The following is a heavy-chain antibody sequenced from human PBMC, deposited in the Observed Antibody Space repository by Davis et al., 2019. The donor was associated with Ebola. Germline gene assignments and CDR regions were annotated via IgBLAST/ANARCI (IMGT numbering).Heavy chain of an antibody. CDR1: GFTFNTYW. Sequence: PGGSLRLSCAASGFTFNTYWMTWVRQVPGKGLEWVANIKQDGSEKYYVDSVKGRFTISRDNAKNSLYLQMNSLRAEDTAVYYCARVYGDSFDYWGQGTLVTVSS. CDR2: IKQDGSEK. D-gene: IGHD4-17*01. CDR3: ARVYGDSFDY. J-gene: IGHJ4*02. V-gene: IGHV3-7*03.